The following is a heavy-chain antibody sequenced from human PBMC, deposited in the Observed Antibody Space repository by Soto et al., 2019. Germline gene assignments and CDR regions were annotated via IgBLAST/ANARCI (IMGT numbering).Heavy chain of an antibody. Sequence: QVQLVESGGGVVQPGRSLRLSCAASGFTFSSYGMHWVRQAPGKGLEWVAVIWYDGSNKYYADSVKGRFTISRDNSKNTLYLQMNSLRAEDTAVYYCARERAPGYDFWSGANYYYYGTDVWGQGTTVTVSS. D-gene: IGHD3-3*01. CDR3: ARERAPGYDFWSGANYYYYGTDV. CDR2: IWYDGSNK. J-gene: IGHJ6*02. V-gene: IGHV3-33*01. CDR1: GFTFSSYG.